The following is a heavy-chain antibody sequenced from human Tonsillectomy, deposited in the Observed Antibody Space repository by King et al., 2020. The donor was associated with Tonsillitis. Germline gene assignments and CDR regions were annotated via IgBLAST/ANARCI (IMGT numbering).Heavy chain of an antibody. CDR1: GDSITSSSSS. CDR2: IYYSGST. CDR3: ASSDYVLYSYGMDV. J-gene: IGHJ6*02. D-gene: IGHD4-17*01. Sequence: QLQESGPGLVKPSETLSLTCTVSGDSITSSSSSWGWIRQPPGKGLEWIGTIYYSGSTYYNPSLKSRVTISVDTSKNQFSLNLSSVPAAHAAVYYCASSDYVLYSYGMDVWGHGTTVTVSS. V-gene: IGHV4-39*01.